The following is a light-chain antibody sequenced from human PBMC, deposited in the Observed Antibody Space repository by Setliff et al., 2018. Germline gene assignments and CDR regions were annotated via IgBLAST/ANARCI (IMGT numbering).Light chain of an antibody. Sequence: QSALTQPRSVSGSPGQSVTISCTGTSSDVGGYNYVSWYQQYPGKAPKLVIYDVSKRPSGVPDRFSGSKSGNTASLTISGLQAEDEADYYCCSYAGSYPYVFGTGTKVTVL. CDR3: CSYAGSYPYV. J-gene: IGLJ1*01. V-gene: IGLV2-11*01. CDR1: SSDVGGYNY. CDR2: DVS.